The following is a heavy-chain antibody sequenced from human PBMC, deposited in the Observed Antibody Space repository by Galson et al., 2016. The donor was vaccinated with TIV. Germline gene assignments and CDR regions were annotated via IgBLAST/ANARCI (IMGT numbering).Heavy chain of an antibody. CDR1: GDAMNTGVYS. V-gene: IGHV4-30-2*06. J-gene: IGHJ4*02. CDR3: ARAFSMRRKYYFDT. D-gene: IGHD2/OR15-2a*01. CDR2: VYHSGST. Sequence: TLSLTCSVSGDAMNTGVYSWSWVRQSPGKGLEWIGYVYHSGSTYYNPSLKSRVSMSVDRSQKKFSLKLTSVTAADTAVYYCARAFSMRRKYYFDTWGRGALVFVSS.